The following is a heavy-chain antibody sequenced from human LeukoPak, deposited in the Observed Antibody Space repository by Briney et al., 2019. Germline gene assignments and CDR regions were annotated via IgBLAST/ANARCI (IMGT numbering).Heavy chain of an antibody. J-gene: IGHJ4*02. V-gene: IGHV1-69*02. D-gene: IGHD3-3*01. CDR2: IIPILGIA. CDR3: ARARKDYDFWSGYSPFDY. Sequence: SVKVSCKASGGTFSSYTISWLRQAHGQGLEWMGRIIPILGIANYAQKFQGRVTITADKSTSTAYMELSSLRSEDTAVYYCARARKDYDFWSGYSPFDYWGQGTLVTVSS. CDR1: GGTFSSYT.